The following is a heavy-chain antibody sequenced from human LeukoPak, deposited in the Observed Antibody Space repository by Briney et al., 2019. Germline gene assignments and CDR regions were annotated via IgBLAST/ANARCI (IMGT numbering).Heavy chain of an antibody. Sequence: GGSLRPSCAAPGLTFSSYGMPWFRKAPGKGLGWVAVISYDGSNKYYADSVKGRFTISRDNSKNTLYLQMNSLRAEDTAVYYCAKDLRVYCSSTSCQSTLDYWGQGTLVTVSS. CDR1: GLTFSSYG. D-gene: IGHD2-2*01. CDR3: AKDLRVYCSSTSCQSTLDY. CDR2: ISYDGSNK. J-gene: IGHJ4*02. V-gene: IGHV3-30*18.